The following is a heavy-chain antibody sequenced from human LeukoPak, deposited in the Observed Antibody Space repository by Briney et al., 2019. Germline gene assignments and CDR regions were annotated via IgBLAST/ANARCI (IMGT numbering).Heavy chain of an antibody. CDR1: GFTFSSYA. V-gene: IGHV3-23*01. CDR2: ISGSGGST. Sequence: GGSLRLSCAASGFTFSSYAMSWVRQAPGKGLEWVSAISGSGGSTYYADSVKGRFTISRDNSKSTLYLQMNSLRAEDTAVYYCAKDQYFTPNYFDYWGQGTLVTVSS. D-gene: IGHD2-15*01. CDR3: AKDQYFTPNYFDY. J-gene: IGHJ4*02.